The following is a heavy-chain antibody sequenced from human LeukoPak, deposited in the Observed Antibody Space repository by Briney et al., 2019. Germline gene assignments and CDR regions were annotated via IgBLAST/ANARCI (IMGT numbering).Heavy chain of an antibody. CDR1: GFTFSAFG. CDR3: ATLFSSSWLDAFDI. J-gene: IGHJ3*02. Sequence: GGSLRLSCAASGFTFSAFGMNWVRQAPGKGLEWVSYISSSSSTIYYADSVKGRFTISRDNAKNSLYLQMNSLRAEDTAVYYCATLFSSSWLDAFDIWGQGTMVTVSS. CDR2: ISSSSSTI. D-gene: IGHD6-13*01. V-gene: IGHV3-48*01.